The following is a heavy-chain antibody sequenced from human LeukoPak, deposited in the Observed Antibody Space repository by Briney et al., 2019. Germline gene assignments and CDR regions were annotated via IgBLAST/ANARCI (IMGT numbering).Heavy chain of an antibody. J-gene: IGHJ4*02. V-gene: IGHV3-64D*09. Sequence: GGSLRLSCSASGFTFSNYAMHWVRQAPGKGLEYVSDISSNGGITYYADSVKGRFTVSRDNSKNMLYLRMNSLRAEDTAVYYCVKDKYPVVVAATLDYWGQGILVTVSS. CDR2: ISSNGGIT. D-gene: IGHD2-15*01. CDR1: GFTFSNYA. CDR3: VKDKYPVVVAATLDY.